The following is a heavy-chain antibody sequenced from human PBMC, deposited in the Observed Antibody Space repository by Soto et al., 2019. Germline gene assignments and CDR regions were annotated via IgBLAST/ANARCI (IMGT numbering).Heavy chain of an antibody. CDR3: AVSMVTFGGIIAPFDY. D-gene: IGHD3-16*02. Sequence: PSETLSLTCTVSGASISSGGYYWSWIRQHPGEGLEWIGYMYYSGSTYYNPSLRSRVTISVDTSKNQFSLNLRSVTAADTAVFYCAVSMVTFGGIIAPFDYWGQGALVTVSS. CDR1: GASISSGGYY. CDR2: MYYSGST. V-gene: IGHV4-31*03. J-gene: IGHJ4*02.